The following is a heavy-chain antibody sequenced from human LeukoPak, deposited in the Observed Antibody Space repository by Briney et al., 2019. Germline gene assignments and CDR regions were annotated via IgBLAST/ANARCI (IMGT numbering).Heavy chain of an antibody. J-gene: IGHJ4*02. CDR1: GFTFDDYA. CDR3: ARGHTAVTRHFDF. V-gene: IGHV3-9*01. CDR2: ISWNSGSI. Sequence: PGGSLRLSCAASGFTFDDYAMHWVRQAPGKGLEWVSGISWNSGSIGYADSVKGRFTISRDNAKNSLYLQMNSLRAEDTAVHYCARGHTAVTRHFDFWGQGTLVTVSS. D-gene: IGHD4-17*01.